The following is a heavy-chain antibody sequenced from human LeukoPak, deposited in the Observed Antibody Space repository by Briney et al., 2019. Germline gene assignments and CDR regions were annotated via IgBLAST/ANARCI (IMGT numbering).Heavy chain of an antibody. D-gene: IGHD2-15*01. J-gene: IGHJ3*02. CDR2: IGSSGSTI. V-gene: IGHV3-11*04. CDR1: GFTFSDYY. Sequence: GGSLRLPCAASGFTFSDYYMSWIRQAPGKGLEWVSYIGSSGSTIYYADSVKGRFTISRDNAKNSLYLQMNSLRAEDTAVYYCAREGYCSGGSCYVAFDIWGQGTMVTVSS. CDR3: AREGYCSGGSCYVAFDI.